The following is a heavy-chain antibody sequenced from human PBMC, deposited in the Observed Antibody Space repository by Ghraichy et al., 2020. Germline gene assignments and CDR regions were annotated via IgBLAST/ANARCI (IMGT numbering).Heavy chain of an antibody. CDR2: IYYSGNT. CDR3: ARPYSSDWYSAFDI. D-gene: IGHD6-19*01. V-gene: IGHV4-59*08. Sequence: SQTLSLTCTVSGGSINNYYWSWVRQPPGKGLEWIGYIYYSGNTNYNPSLKSRVNISVDTSKNQFSLKLSSVTAADTAVYYCARPYSSDWYSAFDIWGQGTRVIVSS. J-gene: IGHJ3*02. CDR1: GGSINNYY.